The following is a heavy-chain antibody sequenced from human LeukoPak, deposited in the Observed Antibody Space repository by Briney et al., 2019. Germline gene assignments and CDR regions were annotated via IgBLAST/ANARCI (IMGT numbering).Heavy chain of an antibody. V-gene: IGHV4-39*07. D-gene: IGHD3-16*01. CDR3: ARETSQKGAHYMDV. CDR1: GGSISSSSYY. J-gene: IGHJ6*03. Sequence: PSETLSLTCTVSGGSISSSSYYWGWIRQPPGKGLEWIGSIYYSGSTYYNPSLKSRVTISVDMSKNQFSLKLSSVTAADTAVYYCARETSQKGAHYMDVWGKGTTVTISS. CDR2: IYYSGST.